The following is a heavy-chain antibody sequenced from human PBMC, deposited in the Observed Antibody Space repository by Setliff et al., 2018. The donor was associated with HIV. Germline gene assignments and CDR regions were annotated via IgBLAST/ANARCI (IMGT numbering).Heavy chain of an antibody. J-gene: IGHJ4*02. CDR3: TRAQIAAPRPFDY. V-gene: IGHV4-39*07. D-gene: IGHD2-21*01. CDR2: IYYSGST. Sequence: PSETLSLTCTVSGGSISNSRYYWSWIRQPPGKGLEWIGSIYYSGSTYYNPSLKSRLAIALDKPRNQFSLRLSSVTAADTALYFCTRAQIAAPRPFDYWGQGTLVTVSS. CDR1: GGSISNSRYY.